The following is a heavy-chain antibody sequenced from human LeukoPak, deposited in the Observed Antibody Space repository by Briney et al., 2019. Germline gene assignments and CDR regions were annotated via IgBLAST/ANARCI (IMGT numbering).Heavy chain of an antibody. CDR2: IKQDGSEK. Sequence: GGSLRLSCAASGFTFSSYWMSWVRQAPGKGLEWVANIKQDGSEKYYVDSVKGRFTISRDNAKNSLYLQMNSLRAEDTAVYYCARGITMVRGVMGYFDYWGQGTLVTVSS. CDR3: ARGITMVRGVMGYFDY. V-gene: IGHV3-7*04. J-gene: IGHJ4*02. D-gene: IGHD3-10*01. CDR1: GFTFSSYW.